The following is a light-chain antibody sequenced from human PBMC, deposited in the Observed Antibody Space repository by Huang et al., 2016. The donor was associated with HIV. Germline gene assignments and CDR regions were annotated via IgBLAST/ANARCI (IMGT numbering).Light chain of an antibody. Sequence: DIQMTQSPSSLSASVGDRVTITCRASQTINSYLHWYQQKPGKAPQLLIYAASNLQSGVPSRFSGGGSGTDFTLTISSLQPGDFATYYCQQTYSSPRTFGQGTKVDIK. CDR3: QQTYSSPRT. CDR1: QTINSY. V-gene: IGKV1-39*01. J-gene: IGKJ1*01. CDR2: AAS.